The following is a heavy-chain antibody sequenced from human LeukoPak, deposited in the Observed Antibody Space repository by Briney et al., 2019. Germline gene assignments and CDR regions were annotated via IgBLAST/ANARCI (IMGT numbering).Heavy chain of an antibody. Sequence: ASVKVSCKASGYTFTSYGISWARQAPGQGLEWMGWISAYNGNTNYAQKLQGRVTMTTDTSTSTAYMELRSLRSDDTAVYYCARDGPKRYSSSSRGYFDYWGQGTLVTVSS. CDR3: ARDGPKRYSSSSRGYFDY. CDR1: GYTFTSYG. J-gene: IGHJ4*02. V-gene: IGHV1-18*01. D-gene: IGHD6-6*01. CDR2: ISAYNGNT.